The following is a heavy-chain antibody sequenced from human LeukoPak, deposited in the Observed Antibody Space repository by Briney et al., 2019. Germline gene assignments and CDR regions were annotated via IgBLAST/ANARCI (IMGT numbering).Heavy chain of an antibody. Sequence: PGGSLRISCAASGFTFSSYAMSWVRQAPGKGLEWVSTISGSGGSTYYADSVKGRFTISRDNSRTTLYLQIHSLRAEDTAVYYCAKSPFFRVAPIRGLWFDPWGQGTLVTVSS. V-gene: IGHV3-23*01. J-gene: IGHJ5*02. CDR1: GFTFSSYA. D-gene: IGHD5-12*01. CDR3: AKSPFFRVAPIRGLWFDP. CDR2: ISGSGGST.